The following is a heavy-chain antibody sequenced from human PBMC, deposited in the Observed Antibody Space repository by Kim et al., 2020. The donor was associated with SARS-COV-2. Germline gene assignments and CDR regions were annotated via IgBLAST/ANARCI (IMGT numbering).Heavy chain of an antibody. CDR2: ISSSSSTI. CDR3: ARDLWIYYDSSGPPGY. D-gene: IGHD3-22*01. J-gene: IGHJ4*02. CDR1: GFTFSSYS. V-gene: IGHV3-48*02. Sequence: GGSLRLSCAASGFTFSSYSMNWVRQAPGKGLEWVSYISSSSSTIYYADSVKGRFTISRDNAKNSLYLQMNSLRDEDMAVYYCARDLWIYYDSSGPPGYWGQGTLVTVSS.